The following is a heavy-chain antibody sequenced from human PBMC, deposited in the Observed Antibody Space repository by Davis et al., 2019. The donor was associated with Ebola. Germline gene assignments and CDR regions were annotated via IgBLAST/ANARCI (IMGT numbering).Heavy chain of an antibody. CDR1: GGTFSSYA. J-gene: IGHJ4*02. V-gene: IGHV1-69*13. CDR2: IIPIFGTA. D-gene: IGHD2-2*01. Sequence: SVKVSYKASGGTFSSYAISWVRQAPGQGLEWMGGIIPIFGTANYAQKFQGRVTITADESTSTAYMELSSLRSEDTAVYYCARDLEYCSSTSCYRYFDYWGQGTLVTVSS. CDR3: ARDLEYCSSTSCYRYFDY.